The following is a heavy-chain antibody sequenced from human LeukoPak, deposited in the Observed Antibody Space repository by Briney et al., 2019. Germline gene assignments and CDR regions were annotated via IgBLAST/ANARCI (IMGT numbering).Heavy chain of an antibody. D-gene: IGHD6-13*01. CDR2: VSYRGST. V-gene: IGHV4-59*01. CDR3: ARPYSSNWYDAFHF. CDR1: GXPITGYY. Sequence: KASETLSLTCTVFGXPITGYYWSWIRQPPGQGLELIGYVSYRGSTNYNPSLKSRVTISVDTSKNQFSLKFSSVTAADTAVYYCARPYSSNWYDAFHFWGQGTMVTVSS. J-gene: IGHJ3*01.